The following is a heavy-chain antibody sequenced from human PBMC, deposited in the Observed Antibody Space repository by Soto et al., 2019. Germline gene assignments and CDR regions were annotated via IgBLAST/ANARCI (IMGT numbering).Heavy chain of an antibody. D-gene: IGHD5-12*01. CDR3: AGVGGVDGYNYLNY. CDR2: SGST. V-gene: IGHV4-59*01. J-gene: IGHJ4*02. Sequence: SATLSLTCTVSGGSISRYYWNWIRQPPGKGLEWIGHSGSTTYNPSLKSRVTISVDTSKKQVSLKLSSVTAADTAVYFCAGVGGVDGYNYLNYWGQGSLVTVSS. CDR1: GGSISRYY.